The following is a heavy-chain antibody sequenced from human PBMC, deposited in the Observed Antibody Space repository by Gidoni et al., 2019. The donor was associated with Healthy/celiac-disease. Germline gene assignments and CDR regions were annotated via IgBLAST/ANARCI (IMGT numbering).Heavy chain of an antibody. CDR1: VYTFTSYA. CDR2: SNAGNGNT. J-gene: IGHJ4*02. CDR3: ARVVRWQFDY. V-gene: IGHV1-3*01. Sequence: QVQLVQSGAEVKKPGASVKVSCKASVYTFTSYAMHWVRQAPGQRLEWMGWSNAGNGNTKYSQKFQGRVTITRDTSASTAYMELSSMRSEDTAVYYCARVVRWQFDYWGQGTLVTVSS. D-gene: IGHD2-21*01.